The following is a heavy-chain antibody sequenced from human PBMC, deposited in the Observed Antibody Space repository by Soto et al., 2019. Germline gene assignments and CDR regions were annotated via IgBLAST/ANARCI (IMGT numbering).Heavy chain of an antibody. Sequence: GGSLRFSCAASGFTFSSYAMSWVRQAPGKGLEWVSAISGSGGSTYYADSVKGRFTISRDNSKNTLYLQMNSLRAEDTAVYYCAKDRVRGVTHYYYYYMDVWGKGTTVTVSS. J-gene: IGHJ6*03. D-gene: IGHD3-10*02. V-gene: IGHV3-23*01. CDR1: GFTFSSYA. CDR2: ISGSGGST. CDR3: AKDRVRGVTHYYYYYMDV.